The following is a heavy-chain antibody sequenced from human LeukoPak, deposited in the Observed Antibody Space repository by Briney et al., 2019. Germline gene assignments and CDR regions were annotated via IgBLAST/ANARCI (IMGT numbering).Heavy chain of an antibody. D-gene: IGHD3-10*01. V-gene: IGHV3-73*01. CDR1: GFILSGSG. Sequence: GGSLKLSCAASGFILSGSGIHWVRQASGKGLEWVGRIRSNSNNYATSCAASVKGRFTVSRDDSKNTAYLTMNSLETEDTAIYYCTRLDEAADGFVRGAVTRAYDIWGQGTMVTVSS. J-gene: IGHJ3*02. CDR2: IRSNSNNYAT. CDR3: TRLDEAADGFVRGAVTRAYDI.